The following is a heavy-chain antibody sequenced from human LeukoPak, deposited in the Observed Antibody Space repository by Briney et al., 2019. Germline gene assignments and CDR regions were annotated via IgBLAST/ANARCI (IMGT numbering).Heavy chain of an antibody. CDR2: ISGSGGST. V-gene: IGHV3-23*01. CDR3: AKVSITYYYDSSGYPV. J-gene: IGHJ4*02. CDR1: GFTFSSYA. Sequence: PGGSLRLSCAASGFTFSSYAMSWVRQAPGKGLEWVSAISGSGGSTYYADSVKGRFTISRDNSKNTLYLQMNSLRAEDTAVYYCAKVSITYYYDSSGYPVWGQGTLVTVSS. D-gene: IGHD3-22*01.